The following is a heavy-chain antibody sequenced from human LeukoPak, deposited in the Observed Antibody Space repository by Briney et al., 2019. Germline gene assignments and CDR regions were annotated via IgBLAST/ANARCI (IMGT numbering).Heavy chain of an antibody. CDR3: ARDRVIRAFDF. Sequence: APVKVSCKASGYMFTNYGISWVRQAPGQGLEWMGRISASNGYTNYAQKVQGRVTMTTDTSTSTAYMELRSLRSDDTAVYYCARDRVIRAFDFWDQGTMVTVSS. J-gene: IGHJ3*01. V-gene: IGHV1-18*01. CDR2: ISASNGYT. CDR1: GYMFTNYG.